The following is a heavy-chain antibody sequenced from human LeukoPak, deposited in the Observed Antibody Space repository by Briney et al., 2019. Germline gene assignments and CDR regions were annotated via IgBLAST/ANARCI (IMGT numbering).Heavy chain of an antibody. V-gene: IGHV3-30*02. J-gene: IGHJ4*02. CDR3: EGHGSGSYYPDY. Sequence: GGSLRLSCAASGFTFISYGMHWVRPAPGKGLEWVAFIQYDGSNKYYADSVKGRFTISRDNSKNTLYLQMNSLRADDTAVYYCEGHGSGSYYPDYWGQGTLVTVSS. D-gene: IGHD3-10*01. CDR1: GFTFISYG. CDR2: IQYDGSNK.